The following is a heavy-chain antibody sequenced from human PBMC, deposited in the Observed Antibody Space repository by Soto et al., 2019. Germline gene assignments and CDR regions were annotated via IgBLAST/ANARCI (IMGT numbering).Heavy chain of an antibody. CDR2: IYYSGST. CDR3: ARRSGEDDFWSGYFYYFDY. V-gene: IGHV4-39*01. J-gene: IGHJ4*02. CDR1: GGSISSSSYY. Sequence: QLQLQESGPGLVKPSETLSLTCTVSGGSISSSSYYWGWIRQPPGKGLEWIGSIYYSGSTYYNPSLESLVTISVDTSKNQFSLKLSSVTAADTAVYYCARRSGEDDFWSGYFYYFDYWGQGTLVTVSS. D-gene: IGHD3-3*01.